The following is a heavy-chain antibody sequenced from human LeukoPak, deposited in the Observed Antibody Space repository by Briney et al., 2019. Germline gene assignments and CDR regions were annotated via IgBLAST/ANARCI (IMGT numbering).Heavy chain of an antibody. J-gene: IGHJ4*02. CDR1: GLAFSSYW. V-gene: IGHV3-74*01. Sequence: GGSLRLSCAASGLAFSSYWIHWVRHAPGKGLVWVSRINSDGSSTTYADSVKGRFTISRDNAKNTLYLQMNSLSAEDTGVYYCARARYSGGSSYYFDYWGQGTLVTVSS. CDR2: INSDGSST. CDR3: ARARYSGGSSYYFDY. D-gene: IGHD2-15*01.